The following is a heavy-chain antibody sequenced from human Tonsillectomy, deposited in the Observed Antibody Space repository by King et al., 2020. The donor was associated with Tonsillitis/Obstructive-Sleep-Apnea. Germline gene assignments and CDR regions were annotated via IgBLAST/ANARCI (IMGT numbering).Heavy chain of an antibody. Sequence: VQLVESGGGLIQPGGFLRLSCAASGFTVSNNYMSWFRQAPGKGLEWVSVIFSGGSTYYADSVKGRFTISRDNSKNTVYLQMNSLRAEDAAVYYCASGYCSGGSCPHYYYMDVWGKGTTVTVS. D-gene: IGHD2-15*01. CDR1: GFTVSNNY. V-gene: IGHV3-53*01. J-gene: IGHJ6*03. CDR3: ASGYCSGGSCPHYYYMDV. CDR2: IFSGGST.